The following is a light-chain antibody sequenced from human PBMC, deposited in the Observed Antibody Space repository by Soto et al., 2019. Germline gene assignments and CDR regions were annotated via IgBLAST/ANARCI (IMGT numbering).Light chain of an antibody. Sequence: QSVLTQPPSVSGAPGRRVTSSCTGSNSNIGAGYDVHWYQQLPGTAPKLLIYGNSNRPSGVPDRFSGSKSGTSASLAITGLQAEDEADYYCQSYDSSLSGVVFGGGTKLTVL. CDR3: QSYDSSLSGVV. CDR2: GNS. J-gene: IGLJ2*01. CDR1: NSNIGAGYD. V-gene: IGLV1-40*01.